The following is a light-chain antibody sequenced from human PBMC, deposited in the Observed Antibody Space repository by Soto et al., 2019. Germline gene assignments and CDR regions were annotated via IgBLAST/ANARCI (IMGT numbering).Light chain of an antibody. CDR3: SSFTSSITYV. CDR1: SSDVGGYNT. J-gene: IGLJ1*01. V-gene: IGLV2-14*01. CDR2: EVS. Sequence: QSALTQPASVSGSPGQSITMSCTGTSSDVGGYNTVSWYQQHPGKAPKLMIFEVSNRPSGISNRFSGSKSGNTASLTISGLQAEDEADYYCSSFTSSITYVFGTGTKVTVL.